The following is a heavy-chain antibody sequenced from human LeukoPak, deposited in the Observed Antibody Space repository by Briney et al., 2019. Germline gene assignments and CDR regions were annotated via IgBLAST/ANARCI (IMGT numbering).Heavy chain of an antibody. Sequence: PGGSLRLSCAASGFTFSDYSMNWVRQAPGKGLEWVSSITSSSSYIYYADSVKCRFTISRDNAKNSLYLQMNSLRAEDTAVYYCARDDCSSTSCYHYGMDVWGQGTTVTVSS. CDR3: ARDDCSSTSCYHYGMDV. D-gene: IGHD2-2*01. CDR2: ITSSSSYI. V-gene: IGHV3-21*01. J-gene: IGHJ6*02. CDR1: GFTFSDYS.